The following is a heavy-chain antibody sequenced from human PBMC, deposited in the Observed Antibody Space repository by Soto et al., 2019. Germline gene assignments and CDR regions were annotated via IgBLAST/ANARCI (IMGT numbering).Heavy chain of an antibody. CDR1: GYTFTTYD. Sequence: QVQLVQSGAEVEKPGASVKVSCKASGYTFTTYDFNWVRQAPGHGLEWMGWMNPDTGNTCYAQKFQGRVTMTRDTSISTAFMALSGLTAEETAVYYCARALGYSSTSRLDLWGQGTLVTVSS. D-gene: IGHD6-19*01. J-gene: IGHJ4*02. CDR3: ARALGYSSTSRLDL. CDR2: MNPDTGNT. V-gene: IGHV1-8*01.